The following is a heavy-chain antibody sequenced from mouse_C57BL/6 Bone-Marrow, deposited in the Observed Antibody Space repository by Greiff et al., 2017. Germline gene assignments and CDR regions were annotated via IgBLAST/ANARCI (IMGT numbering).Heavy chain of an antibody. Sequence: EVQRVESGGGLVKPGGSLKLSCAASGFTFSDYGMHWVRQAPEKGLEWVAYISSGSSTIYYADPVKGRYTISRDNAKNTLFLQLTSLRSEDTAMXCCARDGSSYPFAYWGQGTLVTVSA. D-gene: IGHD1-1*01. CDR2: ISSGSSTI. J-gene: IGHJ3*01. CDR1: GFTFSDYG. V-gene: IGHV5-17*01. CDR3: ARDGSSYPFAY.